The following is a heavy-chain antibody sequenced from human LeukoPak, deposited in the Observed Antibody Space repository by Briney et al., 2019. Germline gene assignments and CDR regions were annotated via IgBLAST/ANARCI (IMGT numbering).Heavy chain of an antibody. CDR2: ISYSGST. CDR1: GGSINSYY. V-gene: IGHV4-59*01. Sequence: SETLSLTCTVSGGSINSYYSSWIRHPPGKGLDWIGYISYSGSTNYNPSLKSRVTISVDTSKNLFFLKLTSVTAADTALYYCARGNANWGQGTLVTVSS. CDR3: ARGNAN. J-gene: IGHJ4*02.